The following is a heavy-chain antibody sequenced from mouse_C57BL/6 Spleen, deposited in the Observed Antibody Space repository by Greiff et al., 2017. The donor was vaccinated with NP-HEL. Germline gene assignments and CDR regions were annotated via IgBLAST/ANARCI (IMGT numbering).Heavy chain of an antibody. CDR2: ISDGGSYT. CDR3: ARDRVLLYYFDY. V-gene: IGHV5-4*01. Sequence: EVQLQESGGGLVKPGGSLKLSCAASGFTFSSYAMSWVRQTPEKRLEWVATISDGGSYTYYPDNVKGRFTISRDNAKNNLYLQMSHLKSEDTAMYYCARDRVLLYYFDYWGQGTTLTVSS. D-gene: IGHD1-1*01. J-gene: IGHJ2*01. CDR1: GFTFSSYA.